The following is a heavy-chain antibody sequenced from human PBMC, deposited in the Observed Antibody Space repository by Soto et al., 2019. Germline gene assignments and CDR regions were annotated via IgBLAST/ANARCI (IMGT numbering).Heavy chain of an antibody. J-gene: IGHJ5*02. V-gene: IGHV3-9*01. CDR3: ARGYSGSYYNWFDP. D-gene: IGHD1-26*01. Sequence: ALRLSCAASGFTFDDYAMHWVRQAPGKGLEWVSGISWNSGSIGYADSVKGRFTISRDNAKNSLYLQMSSLRAENTALYYCARGYSGSYYNWFDPWGQGTLVTVSS. CDR2: ISWNSGSI. CDR1: GFTFDDYA.